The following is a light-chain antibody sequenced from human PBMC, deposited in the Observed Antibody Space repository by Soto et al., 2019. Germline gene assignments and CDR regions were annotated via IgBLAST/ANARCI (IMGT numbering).Light chain of an antibody. CDR1: SSNIGAGYD. CDR2: GNN. V-gene: IGLV1-40*01. CDR3: CSYAGDVTVL. J-gene: IGLJ2*01. Sequence: QSVLTQPPSMSGAPGQRVTISCTGSSSNIGAGYDVHWYQHLPGTAPKLLLFGNNNRPSGVPDRFSGSKSGTSASLAITGLQAEDEAYYYCCSYAGDVTVLFGGGTKLTVL.